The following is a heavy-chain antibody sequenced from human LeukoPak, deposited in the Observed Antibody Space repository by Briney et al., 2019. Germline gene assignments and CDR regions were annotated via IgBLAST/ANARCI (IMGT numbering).Heavy chain of an antibody. Sequence: GGSLRLSCVGSGFSLSGDWMTWVRQAPGTGLEWVANIREDGGETYYVDSVKGRFTISRDNSKNTLYLQMNSLRAEDTAVYYCARDGHGSGSYTDWFDPWAREPWSPSPQ. D-gene: IGHD3-10*01. CDR3: ARDGHGSGSYTDWFDP. V-gene: IGHV3-7*01. J-gene: IGHJ5*02. CDR1: GFSLSGDW. CDR2: IREDGGET.